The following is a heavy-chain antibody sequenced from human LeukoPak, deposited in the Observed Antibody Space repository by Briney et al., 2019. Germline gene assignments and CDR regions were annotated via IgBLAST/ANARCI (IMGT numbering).Heavy chain of an antibody. V-gene: IGHV4-34*01. CDR2: INHSGST. Sequence: SETLSLTCAVYGGSFSGYYWSWIRQPPGKGLEWIGEINHSGSTNYNPSLKSRVTISVDTSKNQFSLKLSSVTAADTAVYYCASLPWIPENNHDYWGQGTLVTVSS. CDR1: GGSFSGYY. D-gene: IGHD5-18*01. J-gene: IGHJ4*02. CDR3: ASLPWIPENNHDY.